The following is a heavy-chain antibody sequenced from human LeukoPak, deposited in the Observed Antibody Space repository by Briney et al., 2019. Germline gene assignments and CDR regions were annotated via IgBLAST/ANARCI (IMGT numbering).Heavy chain of an antibody. Sequence: SETLSPTCAVYGGSFSGYYWSWIRQPPGKGLEWIGEINHSGSTNYNPSLKSRVTISVDTSKNQFSLKLSSVTAADTAVYYCARGRPYYDFWSGYQTLFNYWGQGTLVTVSS. CDR3: ARGRPYYDFWSGYQTLFNY. V-gene: IGHV4-34*01. J-gene: IGHJ4*02. D-gene: IGHD3-3*01. CDR2: INHSGST. CDR1: GGSFSGYY.